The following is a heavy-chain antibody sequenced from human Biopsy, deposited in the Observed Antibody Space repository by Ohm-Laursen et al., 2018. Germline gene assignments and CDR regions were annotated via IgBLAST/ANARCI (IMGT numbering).Heavy chain of an antibody. CDR3: ARDSGILNYGNFKYYHYYGMDV. D-gene: IGHD4-11*01. V-gene: IGHV4-4*07. CDR2: IYSSGST. Sequence: SDTLSLTCTVSGGSLSSYYWSWIRQPAGKGLEWIGRIYSSGSTNYNPSLKSRVTLSMDTSKRQFSLKLSFVTAADTAVYYCARDSGILNYGNFKYYHYYGMDVWGQGTKVTVSS. J-gene: IGHJ6*02. CDR1: GGSLSSYY.